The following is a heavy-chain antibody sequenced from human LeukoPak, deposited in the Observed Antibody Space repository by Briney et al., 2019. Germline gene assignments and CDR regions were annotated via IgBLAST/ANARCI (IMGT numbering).Heavy chain of an antibody. J-gene: IGHJ4*02. CDR1: GFTFSNYG. D-gene: IGHD3-16*01. CDR3: AKDDRHAGAYLDY. Sequence: GGSLRLSCAASGFTFSNYGLTWVRQAPGKGLEWVSTISGSGGRTYYADSVKGRFTISRDNSKNTLYLQMNSLRAEDTAIYYCAKDDRHAGAYLDYWGQGTLVTVSS. V-gene: IGHV3-23*01. CDR2: ISGSGGRT.